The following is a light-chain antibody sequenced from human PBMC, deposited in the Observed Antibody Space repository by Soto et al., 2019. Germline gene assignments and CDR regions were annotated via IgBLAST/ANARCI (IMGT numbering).Light chain of an antibody. V-gene: IGLV1-40*01. Sequence: QSALTQPPSVTGAPGQRITISCTGSNSNIGAGYTVHWYQQFPGTAPTLLTFTKTNRPSGVPDRFSASKSGTSASLAITELQGEDEADYYCQSYDNNLTGLIFGGGTKLTVL. CDR3: QSYDNNLTGLI. CDR2: TKT. CDR1: NSNIGAGYT. J-gene: IGLJ2*01.